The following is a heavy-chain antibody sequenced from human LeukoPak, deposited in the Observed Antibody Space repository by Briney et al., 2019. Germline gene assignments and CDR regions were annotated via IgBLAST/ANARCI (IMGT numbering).Heavy chain of an antibody. CDR3: ARLRYCSSTSCYSRGMDV. J-gene: IGHJ6*02. CDR2: IYPGDSDT. Sequence: GESLKISCKGSGYSFTSYRIGWVRQMPGKGLEWMGIIYPGDSDTRYSPSFQGQVTISADKSISTAYLQWSSLKASDTAMYYCARLRYCSSTSCYSRGMDVWGQGTTVTVSS. CDR1: GYSFTSYR. D-gene: IGHD2-2*02. V-gene: IGHV5-51*01.